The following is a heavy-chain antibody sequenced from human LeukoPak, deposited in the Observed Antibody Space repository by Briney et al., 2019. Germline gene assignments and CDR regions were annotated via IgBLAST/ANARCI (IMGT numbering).Heavy chain of an antibody. CDR3: AKDGYGSGSSNYFDY. Sequence: PGGSLRLSCVASGFTFGKYWMSWVRQAPGKGLEWVAVISYDGSNKYYADSVKGRFTISRDNSKNTLYLQMNSLRAEDTAVYYCAKDGYGSGSSNYFDYWGQGTLVTVSS. D-gene: IGHD3-10*01. CDR2: ISYDGSNK. J-gene: IGHJ4*02. CDR1: GFTFGKYW. V-gene: IGHV3-30*18.